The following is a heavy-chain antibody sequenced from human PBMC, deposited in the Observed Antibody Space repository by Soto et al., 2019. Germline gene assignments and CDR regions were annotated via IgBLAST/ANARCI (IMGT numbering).Heavy chain of an antibody. D-gene: IGHD6-6*01. CDR3: ARGYSSSSWFDP. Sequence: SGPTLVNPTQTLTLTCTFSGFSLSTSGMRVSWIRQPPGKALEWLARIDWDDDKFYSTSLKTRLTISKDTSKNQVVLTMTNMDPVDTATYYSARGYSSSSWFDPWGQGTLVTVSS. V-gene: IGHV2-70*04. CDR1: GFSLSTSGMR. J-gene: IGHJ5*02. CDR2: IDWDDDK.